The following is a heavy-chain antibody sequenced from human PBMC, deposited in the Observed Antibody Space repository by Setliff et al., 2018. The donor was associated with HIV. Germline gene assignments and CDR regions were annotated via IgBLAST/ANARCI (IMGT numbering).Heavy chain of an antibody. CDR2: IYYTGSI. CDR1: GGSISSHY. J-gene: IGHJ5*02. Sequence: PSETLSLTCSVSGGSISSHYWSWIRQPPGKELEWIGYIYYTGSINYNPSLKSRVTISVDTSKNQFSLRLSSVTGADTAVYYCARSFNGVPWTWGQGMLVTVSS. D-gene: IGHD2-8*01. V-gene: IGHV4-59*11. CDR3: ARSFNGVPWT.